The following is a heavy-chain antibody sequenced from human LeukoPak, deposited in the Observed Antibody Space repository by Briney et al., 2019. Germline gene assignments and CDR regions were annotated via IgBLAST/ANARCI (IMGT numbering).Heavy chain of an antibody. CDR3: ARERMGRYYFDY. V-gene: IGHV3-33*01. D-gene: IGHD1-26*01. J-gene: IGHJ4*02. CDR1: GFTFSSYG. Sequence: GGSLRLSCAASGFTFSSYGMHWVRQAPGKGLERVAVIWYDGSNKYYADSVKGRFTISRDNSKNTLYLQMNSLRAEDTAVYYCARERMGRYYFDYWGQGTLVTVSS. CDR2: IWYDGSNK.